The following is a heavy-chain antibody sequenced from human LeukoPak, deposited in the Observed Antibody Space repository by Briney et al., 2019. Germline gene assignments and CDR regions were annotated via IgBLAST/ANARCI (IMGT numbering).Heavy chain of an antibody. CDR1: GYTFLSYG. CDR3: ARQTLWNLPYFDY. J-gene: IGHJ4*02. CDR2: ISGYNGDT. D-gene: IGHD1-1*01. V-gene: IGHV1-18*01. Sequence: ASVKVSCKASGYTFLSYGISWVRQAPGQGLEWMGWISGYNGDTKYAQKLQGRVTMTTDTSTSTAYMELRSLRSDDTAVYYCARQTLWNLPYFDYWGQGTLVTVSS.